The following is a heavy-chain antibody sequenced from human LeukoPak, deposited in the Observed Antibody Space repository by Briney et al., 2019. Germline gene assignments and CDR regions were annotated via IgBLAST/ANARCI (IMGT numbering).Heavy chain of an antibody. Sequence: SETLSLTCAVYGGSFSGYYWSWIRQPPGKGLEWIGEINHGGSTNYNPSLKSRVTISVDTSKNQFSLKLSSVTAADTAVYYCAGQAAADYYYYGMDVWGQGTTVTVSS. D-gene: IGHD6-13*01. J-gene: IGHJ6*02. V-gene: IGHV4-34*01. CDR3: AGQAAADYYYYGMDV. CDR2: INHGGST. CDR1: GGSFSGYY.